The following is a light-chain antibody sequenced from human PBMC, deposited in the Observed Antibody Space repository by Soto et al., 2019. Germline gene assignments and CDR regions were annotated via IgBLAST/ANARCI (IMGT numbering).Light chain of an antibody. CDR3: QTWGTGIRV. CDR1: SGHSSYA. CDR2: LNSDGSH. Sequence: QLVLTKSPSASASLGASVKLTCTLSSGHSSYAIAWHQQQPEKGPRYLMKLNSDGSHSKGDGIPDRLSGSSSGAERYLTISSLQSEDEADYYCQTWGTGIRVFGTGTKVTVL. V-gene: IGLV4-69*01. J-gene: IGLJ1*01.